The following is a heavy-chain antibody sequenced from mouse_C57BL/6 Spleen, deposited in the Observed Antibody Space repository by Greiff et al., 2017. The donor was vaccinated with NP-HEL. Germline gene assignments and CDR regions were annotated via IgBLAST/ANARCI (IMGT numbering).Heavy chain of an antibody. CDR2: INYDGSST. V-gene: IGHV5-16*01. Sequence: EVKLVESEGGLVQPGSSMKLSCTASGFTFSDYYMAWVRQVPEKGLEWVANINYDGSSTYYLDSLKSRFIISRDNAKNILYLQMSSLKSEDTATYYCARDLGGYWYFDVWGTGTTVTVSS. CDR3: ARDLGGYWYFDV. J-gene: IGHJ1*03. CDR1: GFTFSDYY. D-gene: IGHD1-1*02.